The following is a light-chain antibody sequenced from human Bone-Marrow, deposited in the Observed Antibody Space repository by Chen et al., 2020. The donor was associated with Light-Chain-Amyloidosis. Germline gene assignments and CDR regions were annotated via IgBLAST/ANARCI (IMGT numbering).Light chain of an antibody. Sequence: EIVMTQSPVTLSVSPGERATLSCRASQSIGTNLAWYQQTPGQAPRLLIYDSSTRATGIAARFSGSGSGTDFTLTISSQQSEDFAVYYCQQYNNWPPWTFGQGTKVEIK. CDR2: DSS. J-gene: IGKJ1*01. V-gene: IGKV3-15*01. CDR1: QSIGTN. CDR3: QQYNNWPPWT.